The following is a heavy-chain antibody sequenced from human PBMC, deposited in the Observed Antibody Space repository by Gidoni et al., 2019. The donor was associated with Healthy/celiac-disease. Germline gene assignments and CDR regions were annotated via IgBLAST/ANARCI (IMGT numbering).Heavy chain of an antibody. CDR2: ISSSSSYI. CDR1: GFTFSSYS. J-gene: IGHJ4*02. CDR3: ARDGYDYVWGSYRSSYFDY. V-gene: IGHV3-21*01. D-gene: IGHD3-16*02. Sequence: EVQLVESGGGLVKPGGSLRLSCAASGFTFSSYSMNWVRQAPGKGLEWVSSISSSSSYIYYADSVKGRFTISRDNAKNSLYLQMNSLRAEDTAVYYCARDGYDYVWGSYRSSYFDYWGQGTLVTVSS.